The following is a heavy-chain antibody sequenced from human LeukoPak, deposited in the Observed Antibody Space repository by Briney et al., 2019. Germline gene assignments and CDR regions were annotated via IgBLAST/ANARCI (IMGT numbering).Heavy chain of an antibody. CDR3: ARAGIAAAGTFRYYYYGMDV. J-gene: IGHJ6*02. Sequence: EASVKVSCKASGYTFTSYGISWVRQAPGQGLEWMGWISAYMGNTNYAQKLQGRVTMTTDTSTSTAYMELRSLRSDDTAVYYCARAGIAAAGTFRYYYYGMDVWGQGTTVTVSS. CDR2: ISAYMGNT. D-gene: IGHD6-13*01. V-gene: IGHV1-18*01. CDR1: GYTFTSYG.